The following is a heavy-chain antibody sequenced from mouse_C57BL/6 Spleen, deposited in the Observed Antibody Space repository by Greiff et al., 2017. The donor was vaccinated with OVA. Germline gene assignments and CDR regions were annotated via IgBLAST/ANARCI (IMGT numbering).Heavy chain of an antibody. D-gene: IGHD2-5*01. Sequence: EVQLQQSGPELVKPGASVKISCKASGYTFTDYYMNWVKQSHGKSLEWIGDINPNNGGTSYNQKFKGKATLTVDKSSSTAYMELRSLTSEDSAVYYGARGRAAYYSNYVGFAYWGQGTLVTVSA. J-gene: IGHJ3*01. CDR3: ARGRAAYYSNYVGFAY. CDR2: INPNNGGT. CDR1: GYTFTDYY. V-gene: IGHV1-26*01.